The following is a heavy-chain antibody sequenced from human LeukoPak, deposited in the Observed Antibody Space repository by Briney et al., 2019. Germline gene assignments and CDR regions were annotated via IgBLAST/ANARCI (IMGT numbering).Heavy chain of an antibody. D-gene: IGHD3-10*01. CDR1: GYTLTSYY. CDR2: INPSGGST. V-gene: IGHV1-46*01. Sequence: ASVKVSCKASGYTLTSYYMHWVRQAPRKGGEGMGIINPSGGSTSYEQKFQGRVTMTRDTSTSTVYMELSSLRSEDTAVYYCARDRKELWFGEGYWGQGTLVTVSS. J-gene: IGHJ4*02. CDR3: ARDRKELWFGEGY.